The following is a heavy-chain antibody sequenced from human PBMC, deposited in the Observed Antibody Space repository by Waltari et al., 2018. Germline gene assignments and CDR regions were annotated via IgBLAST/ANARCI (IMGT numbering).Heavy chain of an antibody. CDR1: GLSINAYT. V-gene: IGHV3-21*06. CDR3: ASHLEDFYYYMDV. CDR2: IGRSSTYT. J-gene: IGHJ6*03. Sequence: EVQLVESGGGLVKPGGSLRRSCAASGLSINAYTINWVRQTPEKGLELVSSIGRSSTYTYYADSVKSRFTISRDNAATSLNLEMNALRPEDTAVYYCASHLEDFYYYMDVWGKGTTVTVSS.